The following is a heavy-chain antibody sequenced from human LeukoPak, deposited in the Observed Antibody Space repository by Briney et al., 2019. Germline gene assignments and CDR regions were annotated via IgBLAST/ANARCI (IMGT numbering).Heavy chain of an antibody. D-gene: IGHD6-13*01. CDR3: AKDRSGGSSWYSFDY. CDR1: GFTFSSYA. Sequence: GGSLRLSYAASGFTFSSYAMSWVRQAPGKGLEWVSTISGSGGSTYYADSVKGRFTISRDNSKNTMYLQMNSLRAEDTAVYYCAKDRSGGSSWYSFDYWGQGTLVTVSS. J-gene: IGHJ4*02. V-gene: IGHV3-23*01. CDR2: ISGSGGST.